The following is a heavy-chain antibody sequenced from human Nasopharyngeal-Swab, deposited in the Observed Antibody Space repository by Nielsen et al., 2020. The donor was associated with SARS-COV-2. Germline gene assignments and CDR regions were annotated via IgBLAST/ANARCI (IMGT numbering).Heavy chain of an antibody. V-gene: IGHV4-34*01. CDR3: ARGRGITVTTPSPVFDY. D-gene: IGHD1-20*01. Sequence: GSLRLSCAVYGGSFSGYYWSWIRQSPGKGLEWIGEINHSGSINYNLSLKSRVTISVETSKNQFSLKLSSVTAADTAVHYCARGRGITVTTPSPVFDYWGQGTLVTVSS. CDR1: GGSFSGYY. J-gene: IGHJ4*02. CDR2: INHSGSI.